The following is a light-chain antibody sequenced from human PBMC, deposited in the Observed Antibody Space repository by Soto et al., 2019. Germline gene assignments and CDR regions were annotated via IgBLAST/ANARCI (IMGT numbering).Light chain of an antibody. CDR1: QSVSTY. CDR3: HQRSNWPLT. J-gene: IGKJ4*01. V-gene: IGKV3-11*01. CDR2: DAS. Sequence: EIVLTQSPATLSLSPGERATLSGRASQSVSTYLAWYQQKPGQAPRLLIYDASNRATGIPARFSGSGSGTDFTLTLSSLEPEDFAVDYCHQRSNWPLTFGGGTKVEIK.